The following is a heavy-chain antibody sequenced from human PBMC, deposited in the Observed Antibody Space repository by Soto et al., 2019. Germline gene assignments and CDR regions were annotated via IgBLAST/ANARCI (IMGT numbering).Heavy chain of an antibody. CDR2: INGDGSSI. CDR3: TRRGCSTTGCYFN. D-gene: IGHD2-2*01. Sequence: GSLRLSCAASGFPFSSYWMHWVRQAPGKGLVWVSRINGDGSSITYADSVKGRFTISRDNAKNTLCLQMNSLRAEDAAVYYCTRRGCSTTGCYFNWGRGTLVTVSS. J-gene: IGHJ4*02. V-gene: IGHV3-74*03. CDR1: GFPFSSYW.